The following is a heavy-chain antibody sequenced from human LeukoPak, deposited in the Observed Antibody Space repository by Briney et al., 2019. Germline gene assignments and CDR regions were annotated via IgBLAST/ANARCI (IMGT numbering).Heavy chain of an antibody. CDR1: GGSISSSSYY. CDR3: ANEILGGYYYDSSGYYFDY. V-gene: IGHV4-39*01. J-gene: IGHJ4*02. D-gene: IGHD3-22*01. CDR2: IYYSGST. Sequence: SETLSLTCTVSGGSISSSSYYWGWIRQPPGKGLEWIGSIYYSGSTYYNPSLKSRVTISVDTSKNQFSLKLSSVTAADAAVYYCANEILGGYYYDSSGYYFDYWGQGTLVTVSS.